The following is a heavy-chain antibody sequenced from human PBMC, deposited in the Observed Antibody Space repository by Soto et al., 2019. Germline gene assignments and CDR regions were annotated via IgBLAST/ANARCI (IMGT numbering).Heavy chain of an antibody. CDR1: GGSISSYY. V-gene: IGHV4-59*08. CDR2: IYYSGST. CDR3: ATIVATMGCFDY. D-gene: IGHD5-12*01. J-gene: IGHJ4*02. Sequence: LSLTCTVSGGSISSYYWSWIRQPPGKGLEWIGYIYYSGSTNYNPSLKSRVTISVDTSKNQFSLKLSSVTAADTAVYYCATIVATMGCFDYWGQGTLVTVSS.